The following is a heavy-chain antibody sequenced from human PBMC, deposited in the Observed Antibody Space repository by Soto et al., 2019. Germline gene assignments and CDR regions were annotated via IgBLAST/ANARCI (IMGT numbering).Heavy chain of an antibody. V-gene: IGHV3-66*01. CDR2: IYSRGGT. CDR3: ARGGSGSQTVGY. Sequence: EVQVVESGGGLVKPGGSLRLSCAASGFTVSNNYMTWVRQAPGKGLEWVSLIYSRGGTDYADSVKGRFTISRDNSKNMVYLQMNSLRVEDTAVYYCARGGSGSQTVGYWGQGARVTVSS. CDR1: GFTVSNNY. J-gene: IGHJ4*02. D-gene: IGHD1-26*01.